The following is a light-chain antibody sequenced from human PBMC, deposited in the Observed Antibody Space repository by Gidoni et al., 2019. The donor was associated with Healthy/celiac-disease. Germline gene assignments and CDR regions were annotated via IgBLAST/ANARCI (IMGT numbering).Light chain of an antibody. J-gene: IGLJ3*02. CDR3: QTWGTGPWV. CDR1: SGHSSYA. CDR2: LNSDGSH. Sequence: LVLTLSPSASASLGSSVKLTCTLSSGHSSYAIAWHQQQPEKGPRYLMKLNSDGSHSKGDGIPDRFSGSSSGAERYLTISSLQSEDEADYYCQTWGTGPWVFGGGTKLTVL. V-gene: IGLV4-69*01.